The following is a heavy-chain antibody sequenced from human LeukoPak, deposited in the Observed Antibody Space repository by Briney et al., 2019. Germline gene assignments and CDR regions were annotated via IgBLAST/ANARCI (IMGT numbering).Heavy chain of an antibody. Sequence: GGSLRLSCAASGFTFSTYAVSWVRQAPGKGLVWVSSVSGSGDSTYYADSVKGRFTISRDNSKNTMFLQMNSLRADDTAVYYCARARYCSSSSCYLDSWGQGALVTVSS. J-gene: IGHJ4*02. CDR3: ARARYCSSSSCYLDS. CDR2: VSGSGDST. V-gene: IGHV3-23*01. D-gene: IGHD2-2*01. CDR1: GFTFSTYA.